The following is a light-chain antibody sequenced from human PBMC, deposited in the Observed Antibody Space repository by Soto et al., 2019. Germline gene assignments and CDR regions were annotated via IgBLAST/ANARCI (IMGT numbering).Light chain of an antibody. CDR3: QQYNNWPPSWT. Sequence: EIVMTQSPATLSVSPGERATLSCRASQSVSSNLAWYQQKPGQAPRRLIYGASTRATGIPARFSGSGSGTEFTLTISSRQSEDVAFYYCQQYNNWPPSWTFGQGTKVEIK. V-gene: IGKV3-15*01. J-gene: IGKJ1*01. CDR1: QSVSSN. CDR2: GAS.